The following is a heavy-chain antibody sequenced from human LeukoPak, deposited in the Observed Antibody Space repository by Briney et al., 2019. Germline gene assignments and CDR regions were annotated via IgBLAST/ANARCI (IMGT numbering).Heavy chain of an antibody. J-gene: IGHJ4*02. D-gene: IGHD3-22*01. CDR3: ASDLYDSSGYSSPIHY. Sequence: GGSLRLSCAASGFTFSSYAMSWVRQAPGKGLEWVSSISSNGKYINYANSVKGRFTISRDNAKNSLYLQMNSLRAEDSAVYYCASDLYDSSGYSSPIHYWGQGTLVTVST. CDR2: ISSNGKYI. CDR1: GFTFSSYA. V-gene: IGHV3-21*01.